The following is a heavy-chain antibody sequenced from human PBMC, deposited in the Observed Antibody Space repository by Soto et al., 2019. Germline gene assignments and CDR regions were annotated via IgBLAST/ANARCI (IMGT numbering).Heavy chain of an antibody. CDR3: AGGAMIVVAHNWFDP. Sequence: SETLSLTCAVYGGSFSGYFWSWIRQPPGKGLEWIGEINHSGSTNYNPSLKSRVTISVDTSKNQFSLKLSSVTAADTAVYYCAGGAMIVVAHNWFDPWGQGTLVTVSS. J-gene: IGHJ5*02. CDR2: INHSGST. CDR1: GGSFSGYF. V-gene: IGHV4-34*01. D-gene: IGHD3-22*01.